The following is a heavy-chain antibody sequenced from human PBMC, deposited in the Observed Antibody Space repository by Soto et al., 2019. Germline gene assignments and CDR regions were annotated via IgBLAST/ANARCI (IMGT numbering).Heavy chain of an antibody. CDR3: ARGAQLRYFDWLWFDY. V-gene: IGHV1-69*13. Sequence: ASVKVSCKASGGTFSSYAISWVRQAPGQGLEWMGGIIPIFGTANYAQKFQGRVTITADESTSTAYMELSSLRSEDTAVYYCARGAQLRYFDWLWFDYWDQGTLVTVSS. CDR1: GGTFSSYA. D-gene: IGHD3-9*01. J-gene: IGHJ4*02. CDR2: IIPIFGTA.